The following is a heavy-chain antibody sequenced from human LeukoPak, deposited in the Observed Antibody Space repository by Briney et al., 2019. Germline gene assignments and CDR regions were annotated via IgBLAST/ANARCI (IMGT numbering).Heavy chain of an antibody. CDR3: AKDNRGSGWSLDY. CDR2: IKPDGSAE. V-gene: IGHV3-7*03. D-gene: IGHD6-19*01. J-gene: IGHJ4*02. Sequence: HPGGSLRLSCATSGFTFSSNWMSWVRHAPGRGLEWVANIKPDGSAEYYAASVKGRFTVSRDNAKNSLYLQMNSLRAEDTALYYCAKDNRGSGWSLDYWGQGTLVTVSS. CDR1: GFTFSSNW.